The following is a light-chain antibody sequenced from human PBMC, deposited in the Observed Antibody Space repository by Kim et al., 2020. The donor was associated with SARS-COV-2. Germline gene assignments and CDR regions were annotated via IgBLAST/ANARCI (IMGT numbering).Light chain of an antibody. CDR1: QSVSSD. Sequence: EIVMTQSPATLSVSPGERATLSCRASQSVSSDLAWYQKKPGQAPRLLIYGASTRASGVAARFSGSGSGTDFTLSISRLEPEDFAVYYCLQYSDSPKTFGQGTKVDIK. CDR2: GAS. CDR3: LQYSDSPKT. J-gene: IGKJ1*01. V-gene: IGKV3-15*01.